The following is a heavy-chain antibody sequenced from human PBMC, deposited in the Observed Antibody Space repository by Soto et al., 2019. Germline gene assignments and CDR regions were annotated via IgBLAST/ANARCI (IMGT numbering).Heavy chain of an antibody. J-gene: IGHJ4*02. CDR1: GYTFTSYA. CDR2: INAGNGNT. Sequence: QVQLVQSGAEVKKPGASVKVSCKASGYTFTSYAMHWVRQAPGQRLEWMGWINAGNGNTKYSQKFQGRVNITRDTSASTAYMELSSLRSEDTAVYYCARVRTKWEPSRGGFDYWGQGTLVTVSS. D-gene: IGHD1-26*01. V-gene: IGHV1-3*01. CDR3: ARVRTKWEPSRGGFDY.